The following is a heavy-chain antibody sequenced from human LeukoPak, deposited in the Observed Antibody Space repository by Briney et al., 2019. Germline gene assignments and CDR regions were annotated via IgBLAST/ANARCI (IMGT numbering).Heavy chain of an antibody. J-gene: IGHJ4*02. Sequence: GASVKVSCKASGYTFTSYGISWVRQAPGQGLEWKGWISAYNGNTNYAHHLQGRVTMTTDTSTSTAYMELRSLISDDTAVYFCATDDIAVAGTNFDYWGQGTLVTVSS. CDR3: ATDDIAVAGTNFDY. D-gene: IGHD6-19*01. CDR1: GYTFTSYG. CDR2: ISAYNGNT. V-gene: IGHV1-18*01.